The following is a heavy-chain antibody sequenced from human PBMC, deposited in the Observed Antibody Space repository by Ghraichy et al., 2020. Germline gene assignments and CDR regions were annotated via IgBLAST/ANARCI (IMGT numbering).Heavy chain of an antibody. CDR2: IYTSGST. D-gene: IGHD1-1*01. V-gene: IGHV4-4*07. CDR3: ARGTAGTRWNWFDP. J-gene: IGHJ5*02. CDR1: GGSISSYY. Sequence: ETLSLTCTVSGGSISSYYWSWIRQPAGKGLEWIGRIYTSGSTNYNPSLKSRVTMSVDTSKNQFSLKLSSVTAADTAVYYCARGTAGTRWNWFDPWGQGTLVTVSS.